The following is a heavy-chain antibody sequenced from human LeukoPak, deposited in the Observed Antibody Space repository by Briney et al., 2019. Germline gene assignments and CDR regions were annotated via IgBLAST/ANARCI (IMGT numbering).Heavy chain of an antibody. CDR3: ALRYHPAIRFDY. D-gene: IGHD2-2*02. V-gene: IGHV4-61*02. CDR2: IYTSGST. Sequence: SETLSLTCTVSGGSISSGSYYWSWIRQPAGKGLEWIGRIYTSGSTNYNPSLKSRATISVDTSTNQFSLKLTSVTAADPALNFCALRYHPAIRFDYWGQGTLVTVS. J-gene: IGHJ4*02. CDR1: GGSISSGSYY.